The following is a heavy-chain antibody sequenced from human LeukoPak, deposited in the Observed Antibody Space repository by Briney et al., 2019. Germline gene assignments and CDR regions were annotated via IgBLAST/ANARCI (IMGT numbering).Heavy chain of an antibody. CDR2: LKQDGSQT. CDR3: ARDLMVRGVIGYYYGMDV. CDR1: GFTFSMYW. J-gene: IGHJ6*02. V-gene: IGHV3-7*01. D-gene: IGHD3-10*01. Sequence: PGGSLRLSCVASGFTFSMYWMTWFRQAPGKGLEWVANLKQDGSQTNYVDSVKGRFTISRDNAKKSLYLQMNSLRAEDTAVYYCARDLMVRGVIGYYYGMDVWGQGTTVTVSS.